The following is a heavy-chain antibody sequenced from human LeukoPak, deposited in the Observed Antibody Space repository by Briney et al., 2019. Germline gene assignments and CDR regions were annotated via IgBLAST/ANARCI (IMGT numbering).Heavy chain of an antibody. V-gene: IGHV3-30*18. J-gene: IGHJ5*02. Sequence: GGSLRLSCAASGFTFYNYGMHWVRQAPGKGLEWVAVISHDGSNIHYGDPVKGRFTISRDNSKNTLYLQMNSLRVEDTAVYYCAKDPYRVVVATGNYLDPWGQGTLVTVSA. CDR2: ISHDGSNI. CDR3: AKDPYRVVVATGNYLDP. D-gene: IGHD2-21*01. CDR1: GFTFYNYG.